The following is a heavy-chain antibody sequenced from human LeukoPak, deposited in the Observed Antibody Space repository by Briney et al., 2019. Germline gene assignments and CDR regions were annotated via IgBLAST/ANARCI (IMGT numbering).Heavy chain of an antibody. Sequence: PGGSLRLSCAASGFTFSSYAMSWVRQAPGKGLEWVSAISGSGGSTYYADSVKGRFTISRDNSKNTLYLQMDSLRAEDTAVYYCATGDSSGYYAVDYWGQGTLVTVSS. CDR3: ATGDSSGYYAVDY. J-gene: IGHJ4*02. CDR1: GFTFSSYA. V-gene: IGHV3-23*01. D-gene: IGHD3-22*01. CDR2: ISGSGGST.